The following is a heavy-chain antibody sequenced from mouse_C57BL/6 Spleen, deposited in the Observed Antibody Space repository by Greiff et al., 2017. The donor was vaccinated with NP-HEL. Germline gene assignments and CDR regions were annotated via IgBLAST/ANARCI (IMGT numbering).Heavy chain of an antibody. CDR1: GYTFTDYN. J-gene: IGHJ3*01. CDR2: INPNNGGS. Sequence: VQLQQSGPELVKPGASVKIPCKASGYTFTDYNMDWVKQSHGKSLEWIGDINPNNGGSIYNQKFKGKARLTVAKSSSTAYMELRSLTSEDTAVYYCARYGPAWFAYWGQGTLVTVSA. V-gene: IGHV1-18*01. CDR3: ARYGPAWFAY. D-gene: IGHD2-10*02.